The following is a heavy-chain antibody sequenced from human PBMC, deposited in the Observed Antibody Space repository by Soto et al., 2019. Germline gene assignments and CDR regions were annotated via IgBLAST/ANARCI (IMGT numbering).Heavy chain of an antibody. CDR2: ISYDGSNK. CDR3: ARGYGGNSAGFDY. J-gene: IGHJ4*02. Sequence: GGSLRLSCAASGFTFSSYAMHWVRQAPGKGLEWVAVISYDGSNKYYADSVKGRFTISRDNSKNTLYLQMNSLRAEDTAVYYCARGYGGNSAGFDYWGQGT. CDR1: GFTFSSYA. V-gene: IGHV3-30-3*01. D-gene: IGHD4-17*01.